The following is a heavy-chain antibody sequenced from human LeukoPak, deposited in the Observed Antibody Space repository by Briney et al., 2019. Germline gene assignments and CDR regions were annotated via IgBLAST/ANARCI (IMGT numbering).Heavy chain of an antibody. J-gene: IGHJ5*02. D-gene: IGHD2-2*01. CDR2: VYHTGNT. CDR1: GYSTRSGYH. Sequence: SETLSLTCDVSGYSTRSGYHWGWIRQAPGKGLEWIGTVYHTGNTYYNPSLRRRVTISVDTSKNQFSLRLYSVTAADTAVYYCARDPRWLTPDCTSPCCFVNWFDPWGQGTLVTVSS. V-gene: IGHV4-38-2*02. CDR3: ARDPRWLTPDCTSPCCFVNWFDP.